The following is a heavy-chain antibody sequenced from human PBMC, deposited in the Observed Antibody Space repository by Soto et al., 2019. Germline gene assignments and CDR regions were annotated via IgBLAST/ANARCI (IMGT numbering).Heavy chain of an antibody. CDR2: INPSGGST. V-gene: IGHV1-46*03. Sequence: QVQLVQSGAEVKKPGASVKVSCKASGYTFTSYYMHWVRQAPGQGLEWMGIINPSGGSTSYAQKFQGRVTMTRDTSTSTVYMELSSLRSEDTAVYYCARERGDIVVVPATDAFDIWGQGTMVTVSS. CDR1: GYTFTSYY. D-gene: IGHD2-2*01. J-gene: IGHJ3*02. CDR3: ARERGDIVVVPATDAFDI.